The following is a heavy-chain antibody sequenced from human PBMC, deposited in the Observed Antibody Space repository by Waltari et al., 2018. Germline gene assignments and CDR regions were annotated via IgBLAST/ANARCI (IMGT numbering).Heavy chain of an antibody. CDR3: ARGTHSYGWACLDY. D-gene: IGHD5-18*01. CDR1: GYTFTGYY. CDR2: INPNSGGT. J-gene: IGHJ4*02. Sequence: VQLAQSGVEMKKPGESLMISCKGSGYTFTGYYMHCVRPAPGQGLEGMGWINPNSGGTNYAQKFQGRVTMTRDTSISTAYMELSRLRSDDTAVYYCARGTHSYGWACLDYWGQGTLVTVSS. V-gene: IGHV1-2*02.